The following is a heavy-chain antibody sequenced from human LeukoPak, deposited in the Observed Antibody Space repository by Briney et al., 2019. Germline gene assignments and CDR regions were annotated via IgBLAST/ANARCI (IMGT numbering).Heavy chain of an antibody. CDR3: ARDRTGVLRFLEWLS. Sequence: PGGSLRLSCAASGFTFSSYAMHWVRQAPGKGLEWVAVISYDGSNKYYADSVKGRFTISRDNSKNTLYLQMNSLRAEDTAVYYCARDRTGVLRFLEWLSWGQGTLVTVSS. CDR2: ISYDGSNK. V-gene: IGHV3-30-3*01. CDR1: GFTFSSYA. D-gene: IGHD3-3*01. J-gene: IGHJ4*02.